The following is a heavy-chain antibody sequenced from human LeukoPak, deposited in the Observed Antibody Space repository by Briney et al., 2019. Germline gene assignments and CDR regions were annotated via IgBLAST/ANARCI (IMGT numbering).Heavy chain of an antibody. V-gene: IGHV3-7*03. J-gene: IGHJ4*02. Sequence: GGSLRLSCAASGFTFSDHWMSWVRQAPGKGLEWVANINQHGTEKYYVDSVKGRFTISRGNAKNSLYLQMNSLRADDTAVYYCARAPYCSGGGCYAPGFYYFDSWGQGTLVTVSS. D-gene: IGHD2-15*01. CDR3: ARAPYCSGGGCYAPGFYYFDS. CDR1: GFTFSDHW. CDR2: INQHGTEK.